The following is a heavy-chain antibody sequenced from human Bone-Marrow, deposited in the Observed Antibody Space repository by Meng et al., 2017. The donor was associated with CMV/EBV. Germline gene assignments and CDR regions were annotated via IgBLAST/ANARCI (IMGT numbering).Heavy chain of an antibody. Sequence: VSGGSSSNSKYYWGWIRQPPGKGLEWIGSIYYTGTTYYTPSLRSRVTISVDTSKNQFSLKLTSVTAADTAVYYCARPLDFWSEWRDWGQGTLVTVSS. CDR3: ARPLDFWSEWRD. CDR1: GGSSSNSKYY. CDR2: IYYTGTT. D-gene: IGHD3-3*01. V-gene: IGHV4-39*01. J-gene: IGHJ4*02.